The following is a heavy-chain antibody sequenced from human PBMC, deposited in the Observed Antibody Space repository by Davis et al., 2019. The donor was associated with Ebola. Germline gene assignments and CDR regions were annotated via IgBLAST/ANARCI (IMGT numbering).Heavy chain of an antibody. CDR1: GYTFTSYA. V-gene: IGHV1-3*01. D-gene: IGHD3-16*02. CDR3: ARRGVMITFGGVIANWFDP. J-gene: IGHJ5*02. Sequence: AASVKVSCKASGYTFTSYAMHWVRQAPGQRLEWMGWINAGNGNTKYSQKFQGRVTITRDTSASTAYMELSSLRSEDTAVYYCARRGVMITFGGVIANWFDPWGQGTLVTVSS. CDR2: INAGNGNT.